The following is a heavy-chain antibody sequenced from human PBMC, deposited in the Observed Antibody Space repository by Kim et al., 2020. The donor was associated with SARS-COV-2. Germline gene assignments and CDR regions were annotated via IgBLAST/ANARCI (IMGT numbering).Heavy chain of an antibody. CDR2: INHSGST. J-gene: IGHJ5*02. CDR3: ARGFGGRFGKFDP. CDR1: GGSFSGYY. D-gene: IGHD3-10*01. Sequence: SETLSLTCAVYGGSFSGYYWSWIRQPPGKGLEWIGEINHSGSTNYNPSLKSRVTISVDTSKNQFSLKLSSVTAADTAVYYCARGFGGRFGKFDPWGQGTLVTVSS. V-gene: IGHV4-34*01.